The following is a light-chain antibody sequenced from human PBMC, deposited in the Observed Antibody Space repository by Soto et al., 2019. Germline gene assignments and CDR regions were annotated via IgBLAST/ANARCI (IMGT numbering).Light chain of an antibody. CDR3: QHYYSY. V-gene: IGKV1-5*01. J-gene: IGKJ2*01. Sequence: DIQMTQSPSFLSASVGDRVTITCRASHSISSWLAWYQQKPGKAPKLLIYDASTLESGVPSRFSGSGSGTEFTLTISSLQPDDFATYYCQHYYSYFGQGTKVDIK. CDR1: HSISSW. CDR2: DAS.